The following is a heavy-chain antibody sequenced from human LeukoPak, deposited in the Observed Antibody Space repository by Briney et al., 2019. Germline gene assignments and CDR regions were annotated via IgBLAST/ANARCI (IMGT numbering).Heavy chain of an antibody. CDR1: GGSFSGYY. Sequence: PSETLSLTCAVYGGSFSGYYWRWIRQPPGKGLEWIGVINHSGSTNYNPSLKSRVTISVDTSKNQFSLKLSSVTAADTAVYYCASGSSSSWFDPGDQGTLVTVSS. V-gene: IGHV4-34*01. D-gene: IGHD6-6*01. CDR2: INHSGST. CDR3: ASGSSSSWFDP. J-gene: IGHJ5*02.